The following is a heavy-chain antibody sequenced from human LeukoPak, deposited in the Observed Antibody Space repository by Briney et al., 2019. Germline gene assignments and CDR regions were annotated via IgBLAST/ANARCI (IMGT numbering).Heavy chain of an antibody. Sequence: ASVKVSCKASGYTFTGYYMHWVRQAPRQGLEWMGWINPNSGGTNYAQKFQGRVTMTRDTSISTAYMELSRLRSDDTAVYYCARDLRKRGYSYGYDYWGQGTLVTVSS. CDR3: ARDLRKRGYSYGYDY. CDR1: GYTFTGYY. CDR2: INPNSGGT. D-gene: IGHD5-18*01. J-gene: IGHJ4*02. V-gene: IGHV1-2*02.